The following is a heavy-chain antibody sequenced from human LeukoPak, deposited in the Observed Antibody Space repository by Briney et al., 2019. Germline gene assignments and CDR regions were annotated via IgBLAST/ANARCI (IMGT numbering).Heavy chain of an antibody. Sequence: SETLSLTCAVYGGSFSGYYWSWIRQPPGKGLEWIGEINHSGSTNYNPSLKSRVTISVDTSKNQFSLKPNSVTAADTAVYYCARGWGSGSAIYYYYGMDVWGKGTTVTVSS. CDR3: ARGWGSGSAIYYYYGMDV. D-gene: IGHD3-10*01. V-gene: IGHV4-34*01. J-gene: IGHJ6*04. CDR2: INHSGST. CDR1: GGSFSGYY.